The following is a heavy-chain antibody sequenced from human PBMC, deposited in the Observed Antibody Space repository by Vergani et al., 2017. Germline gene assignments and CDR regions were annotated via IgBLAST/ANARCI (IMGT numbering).Heavy chain of an antibody. CDR3: ARMWGYDEGDAFRIGYFDS. Sequence: QVQLQESGPGLVKPSQTLSLTCSVSCDSISSGVYYWNWIRQHPGKGLEWIGYIYSTGSTHHNPSLRRRINMSVDTSKNQFSLKLNSVTAADTAMYYCARMWGYDEGDAFRIGYFDSWGPGILVTVSS. J-gene: IGHJ4*02. CDR2: IYSTGST. CDR1: CDSISSGVYY. D-gene: IGHD3-22*01. V-gene: IGHV4-31*03.